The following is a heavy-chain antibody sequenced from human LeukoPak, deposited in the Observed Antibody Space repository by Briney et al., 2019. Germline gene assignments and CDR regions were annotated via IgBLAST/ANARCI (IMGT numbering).Heavy chain of an antibody. D-gene: IGHD4-17*01. CDR1: GFTFSSYE. Sequence: QPGGSLRLSCAASGFTFSSYEMNWVRQAPGKGLEWVSYISSSGSTIYYADSVKGRFTISRDNAKNSLYLQMNSLRAEDTAVYYCARDLYGDYAQDYWGQGTLVTVSS. CDR2: ISSSGSTI. CDR3: ARDLYGDYAQDY. V-gene: IGHV3-48*03. J-gene: IGHJ4*02.